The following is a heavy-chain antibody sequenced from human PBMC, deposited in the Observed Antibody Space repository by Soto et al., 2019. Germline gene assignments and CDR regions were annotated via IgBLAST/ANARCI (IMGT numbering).Heavy chain of an antibody. CDR3: ARDGIGGDWNTDF. D-gene: IGHD2-21*02. CDR1: GFTFNNYW. J-gene: IGHJ4*02. CDR2: IKKDGSEK. V-gene: IGHV3-7*01. Sequence: EVQLVESGGTLVQPGESLRLSCAASGFTFNNYWMSWVRQAPGKGLEWVANIKKDGSEKYYVDSVKGRFTVSRDNAKNSWYLQMNSLRAEDTAVYYCARDGIGGDWNTDFWGQGTLVTVSS.